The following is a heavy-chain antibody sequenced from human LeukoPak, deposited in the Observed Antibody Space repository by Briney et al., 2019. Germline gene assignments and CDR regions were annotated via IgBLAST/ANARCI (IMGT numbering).Heavy chain of an antibody. CDR2: IKSKTDGGTT. J-gene: IGHJ4*02. V-gene: IGHV3-15*01. D-gene: IGHD3-10*01. Sequence: PGGSLRLSCAASGFTFSNAWMSWVRQAPGKGLEWVGRIKSKTDGGTTDYAAPVKGRFTISRDDSKNTLYLQMNSLKTEDIAVYYCTTELNTWFSFDYWGQGTLVTVSS. CDR1: GFTFSNAW. CDR3: TTELNTWFSFDY.